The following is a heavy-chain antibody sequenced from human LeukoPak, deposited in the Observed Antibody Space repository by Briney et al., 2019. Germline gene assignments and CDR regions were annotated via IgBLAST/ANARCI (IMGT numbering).Heavy chain of an antibody. Sequence: GGSLRLSCAASGFTFSSYWMHWVRQGPAKGLEWVAEIRGDENYSRYADSVKGRFTISRDNAKNTLHLQMNSLRDDDTAVYYCVRGTSAWKGVDYWGQEIQVIVSS. V-gene: IGHV3-74*01. J-gene: IGHJ4*02. CDR3: VRGTSAWKGVDY. CDR2: IRGDENYS. CDR1: GFTFSSYW. D-gene: IGHD6-19*01.